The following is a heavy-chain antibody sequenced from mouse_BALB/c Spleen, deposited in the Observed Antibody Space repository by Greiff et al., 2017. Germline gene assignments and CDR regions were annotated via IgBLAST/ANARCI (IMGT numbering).Heavy chain of an antibody. CDR1: GFSLTSYG. V-gene: IGHV2-9*02. CDR2: IWAGGST. J-gene: IGHJ3*01. CDR3: AREGGYYVTY. Sequence: VQVVESGPGLVAPSQSLSITCTVSGFSLTSYGVHWVRQPPGKGLEWLGVIWAGGSTNYNSALMSRLSISKDNSKSQVFLKMNSLQTDDTAMYYCAREGGYYVTYWGQGTLVTVSA. D-gene: IGHD2-3*01.